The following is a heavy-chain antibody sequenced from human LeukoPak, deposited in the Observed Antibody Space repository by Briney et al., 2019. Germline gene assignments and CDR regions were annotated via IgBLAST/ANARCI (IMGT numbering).Heavy chain of an antibody. CDR2: ISSSSSTI. Sequence: GGSLRLSCAASGFTFSNYSMNWVRQAPGKGLEWVSYISSSSSTIYYADSVKGRFTISRDNAKNSLYLQMNSLRAEDTAVYYCARDQSGSYSGSFDYWGQGTLVSVSS. J-gene: IGHJ4*02. D-gene: IGHD1-26*01. CDR1: GFTFSNYS. V-gene: IGHV3-48*01. CDR3: ARDQSGSYSGSFDY.